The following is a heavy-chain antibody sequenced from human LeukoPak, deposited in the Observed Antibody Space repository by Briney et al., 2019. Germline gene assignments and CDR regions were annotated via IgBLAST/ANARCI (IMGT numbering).Heavy chain of an antibody. CDR1: GYTFTSYG. Sequence: ASVKVSCKASGYTFTSYGISWVRQAPGQGLEGMGWIGAYNGNTNYAQKLQGRVTMTTDTSTSTAYMELRSLRSDDTAVYYCARVRRVPYFDYWGQGTLVTVSS. D-gene: IGHD1-1*01. CDR2: IGAYNGNT. J-gene: IGHJ4*02. V-gene: IGHV1-18*01. CDR3: ARVRRVPYFDY.